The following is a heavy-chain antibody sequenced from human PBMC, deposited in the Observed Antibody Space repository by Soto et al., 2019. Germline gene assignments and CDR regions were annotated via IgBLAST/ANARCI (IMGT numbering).Heavy chain of an antibody. D-gene: IGHD6-19*01. J-gene: IGHJ4*02. V-gene: IGHV3-23*01. Sequence: LRLSCAASPFTFRNYAMGWVRHPPGKGLEWVSATGGGGGRPHYADSVKGRLTISRDNSKNKLHLQMNSLRAEDTAVSYCAKNAMEVAGNVYDSWGQGTLVTVSS. CDR1: PFTFRNYA. CDR2: TGGGGGRP. CDR3: AKNAMEVAGNVYDS.